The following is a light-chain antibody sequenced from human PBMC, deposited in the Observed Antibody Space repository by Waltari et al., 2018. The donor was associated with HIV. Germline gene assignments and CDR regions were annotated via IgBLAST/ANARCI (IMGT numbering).Light chain of an antibody. Sequence: QSVLTQSPSTSASPGQRVTISCSGTSSNIGNNFVSWYQRLPGTAPKLIIFRNNQRTSGVPGRFSGAKSDTSASLVISVLRSEDDAEYFCAVWDGSLSAWLFGGGTKVAVL. V-gene: IGLV1-47*01. CDR3: AVWDGSLSAWL. CDR1: SSNIGNNF. CDR2: RNN. J-gene: IGLJ3*02.